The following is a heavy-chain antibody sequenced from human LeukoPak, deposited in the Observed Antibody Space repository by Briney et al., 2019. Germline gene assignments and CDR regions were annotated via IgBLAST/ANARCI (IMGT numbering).Heavy chain of an antibody. D-gene: IGHD6-19*01. CDR2: IGSSGSTM. V-gene: IGHV3-48*03. Sequence: GGSLRLSCAVSGFTFSSYEMNWVRQAPGKGLEWVSYIGSSGSTMYYADSVKGRFTISRDNAKNSLFLQMNSLRAEDTAVYYRAREAVGDAFDIWGQGTMVTVSS. CDR3: AREAVGDAFDI. CDR1: GFTFSSYE. J-gene: IGHJ3*02.